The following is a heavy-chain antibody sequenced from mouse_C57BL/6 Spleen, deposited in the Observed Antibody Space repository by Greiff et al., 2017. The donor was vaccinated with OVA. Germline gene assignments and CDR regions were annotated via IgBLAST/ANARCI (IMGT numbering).Heavy chain of an antibody. D-gene: IGHD2-4*01. CDR2: INPGSGGT. J-gene: IGHJ2*01. V-gene: IGHV1-54*01. Sequence: VQLKESGAELVRPGTSVKVSCKASGYAFTNYLIEWVKQRPGQGLEWIGVINPGSGGTNYNEKFKGKATLTADKSSSTAYMQLSSLTSEDSAVYFCARDDYDDYFDYWGQGTTLTVSS. CDR1: GYAFTNYL. CDR3: ARDDYDDYFDY.